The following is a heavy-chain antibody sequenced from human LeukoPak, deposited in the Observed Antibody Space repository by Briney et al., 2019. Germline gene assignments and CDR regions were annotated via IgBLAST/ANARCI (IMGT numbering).Heavy chain of an antibody. CDR1: GGTFSSYA. CDR3: ARLSSGDPDY. CDR2: ISAYNGNT. J-gene: IGHJ4*02. D-gene: IGHD4-17*01. Sequence: ASVKVSCKASGGTFSSYAISWVRQAPGQGLEWMGWISAYNGNTNYAQKLQGRVTMTTDTSTSTAYMELRSLRSDDTAVYYCARLSSGDPDYWGQGTLVTVSS. V-gene: IGHV1-18*01.